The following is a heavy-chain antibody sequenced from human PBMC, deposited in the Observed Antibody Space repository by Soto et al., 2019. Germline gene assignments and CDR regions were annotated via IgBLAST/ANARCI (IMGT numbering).Heavy chain of an antibody. V-gene: IGHV4-59*01. Sequence: SETLSLTCTVSGGSISSYYWSWIRQPPGKGLEWIGYIYYSGSTNYNPSLKSRVTISVDTSKNQFSLKLSSVTAADTAVYYCASVLDVNNAKTYYYGSGSYKGAFDYWGQGTLVTVSS. J-gene: IGHJ4*02. D-gene: IGHD3-10*01. CDR3: ASVLDVNNAKTYYYGSGSYKGAFDY. CDR2: IYYSGST. CDR1: GGSISSYY.